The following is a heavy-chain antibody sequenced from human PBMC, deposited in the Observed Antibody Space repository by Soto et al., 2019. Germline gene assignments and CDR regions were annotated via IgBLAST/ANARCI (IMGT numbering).Heavy chain of an antibody. V-gene: IGHV4-39*01. CDR2: AYSTGST. J-gene: IGHJ4*02. Sequence: SEKLSHTCSVSGDSITTNGYYWVWIRQPPGKGLQWIGNAYSTGSTFSHPSLTSRVFISVDTSKNKFSLRLTSVTAADTAVYYCARSNYPYGLRIEDWGTGIMVTV. CDR3: ARSNYPYGLRIED. CDR1: GDSITTNGYY. D-gene: IGHD3-10*01.